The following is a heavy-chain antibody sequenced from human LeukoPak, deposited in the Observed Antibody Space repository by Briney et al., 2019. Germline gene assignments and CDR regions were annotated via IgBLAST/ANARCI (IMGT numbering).Heavy chain of an antibody. CDR1: GFTFSTYW. J-gene: IGHJ1*01. CDR2: IKSDGGT. V-gene: IGHV3-74*01. D-gene: IGHD3-22*01. CDR3: ARAQSEIGGYYPEYFRH. Sequence: GGSLRLSCAASGFTFSTYWMHWVRQAPGKGLVWVSRIKSDGGTNYADSVKGRFTISRDNAKKTVSLQMNSLRPEDTGAYYCARAQSEIGGYYPEYFRHWGQGTLVTVSS.